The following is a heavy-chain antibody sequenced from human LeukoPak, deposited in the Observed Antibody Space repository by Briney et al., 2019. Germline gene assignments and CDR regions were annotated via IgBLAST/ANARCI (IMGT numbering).Heavy chain of an antibody. CDR3: ARDGGYNFY. CDR2: ISSSISTI. J-gene: IGHJ4*02. CDR1: GFTFSSYS. D-gene: IGHD5-24*01. Sequence: GGSLRLSCAASGFTFSSYSMNWVRQAPGKGLEWVSYISSSISTIYYADSVKGRFTISRDNAKNSLYLQMNSPRAEDTAVYYCARDGGYNFYWGQGTLVTVSS. V-gene: IGHV3-48*01.